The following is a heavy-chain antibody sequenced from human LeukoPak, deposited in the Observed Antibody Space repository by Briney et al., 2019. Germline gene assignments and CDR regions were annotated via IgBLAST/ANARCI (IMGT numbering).Heavy chain of an antibody. V-gene: IGHV1-69*13. CDR2: IIPIFGTA. Sequence: GASVKVSCKASGGTFSSYAISWVRQAPGQGLEWMGGIIPIFGTANYAQKFQGRVTITADESTSTAYMELSSLRSEDTAVYYCARGSAYYYDSSGFGAFDIWGQGTMVTVSS. CDR3: ARGSAYYYDSSGFGAFDI. D-gene: IGHD3-22*01. CDR1: GGTFSSYA. J-gene: IGHJ3*02.